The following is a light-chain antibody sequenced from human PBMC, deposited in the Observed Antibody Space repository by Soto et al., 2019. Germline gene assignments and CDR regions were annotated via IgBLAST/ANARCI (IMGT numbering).Light chain of an antibody. Sequence: DIQMTQSPSTLSASVGDRVTITCRASQSIDNWLAWYQQKPGMAPNLLIQKASSLQSGVPSRFSGSGSGTEFTLTITSLQPADFATYYCQQYNSYSRTFGQGTKVEIK. CDR3: QQYNSYSRT. CDR2: KAS. J-gene: IGKJ1*01. V-gene: IGKV1-5*03. CDR1: QSIDNW.